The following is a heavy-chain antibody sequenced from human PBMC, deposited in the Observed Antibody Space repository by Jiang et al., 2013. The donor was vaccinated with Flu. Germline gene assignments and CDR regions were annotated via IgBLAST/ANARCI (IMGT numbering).Heavy chain of an antibody. J-gene: IGHJ4*02. V-gene: IGHV5-51*01. D-gene: IGHD3-10*01. CDR2: IYPGDSDT. Sequence: IYPGDSDTRYSPSFQGQVTISADKSISTAYLQWSSLKASDTAMYYCARALGGEPAENYFDYWGQGTLVTVSS. CDR3: ARALGGEPAENYFDY.